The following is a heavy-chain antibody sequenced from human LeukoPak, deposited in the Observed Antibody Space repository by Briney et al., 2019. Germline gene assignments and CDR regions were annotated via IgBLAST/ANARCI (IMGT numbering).Heavy chain of an antibody. CDR3: ARFYDFWSGYYNNYYCYGMDV. D-gene: IGHD3-3*01. Sequence: GASVKVSCKASGYTFTSYDINWVRQATGQGLEWMGWMNPNSGNTGYAQKFQGRVTMTRNTSISTAYMELSSLRSEDTAVYYCARFYDFWSGYYNNYYCYGMDVWGQGTTVTVSS. CDR1: GYTFTSYD. V-gene: IGHV1-8*01. CDR2: MNPNSGNT. J-gene: IGHJ6*02.